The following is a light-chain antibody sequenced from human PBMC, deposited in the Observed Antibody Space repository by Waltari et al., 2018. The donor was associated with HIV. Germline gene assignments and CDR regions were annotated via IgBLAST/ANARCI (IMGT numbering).Light chain of an antibody. J-gene: IGLJ3*02. CDR3: AAWEARLSRGV. V-gene: IGLV1-47*01. Sequence: QSVLTQPPSASGTPGQRVTISCTGSRSNIGSNPVSWFQHLPGTAPKLLIYMNDQRPSGVPDRFCGSKSGTAASVTIRGLRSEDEAHYYCAAWEARLSRGVFGGGTKLSVL. CDR1: RSNIGSNP. CDR2: MND.